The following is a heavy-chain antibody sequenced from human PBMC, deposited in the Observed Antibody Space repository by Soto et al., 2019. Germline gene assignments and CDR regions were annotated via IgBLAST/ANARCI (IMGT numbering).Heavy chain of an antibody. CDR3: AKVHCSSTSCYPKYYYYYGMDV. D-gene: IGHD2-2*01. CDR1: GFTFSNYG. J-gene: IGHJ6*02. Sequence: GGSLRLSCAASGFTFSNYGMHWVRRAPGQGLEWVAVISYDGTYKNYADSMKGRFTISRDNSKNTLYLQMNSLRPEDTAVYYCAKVHCSSTSCYPKYYYYYGMDVWGQGTTVTVSS. CDR2: ISYDGTYK. V-gene: IGHV3-30*18.